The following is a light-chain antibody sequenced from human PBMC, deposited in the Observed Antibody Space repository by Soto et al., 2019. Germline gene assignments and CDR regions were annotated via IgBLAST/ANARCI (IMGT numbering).Light chain of an antibody. J-gene: IGKJ4*01. CDR2: DSS. CDR3: QQYNRWPLT. Sequence: EIVVTPSQASLSVSPAERATPSCRASQSVSSYLAWYQQKPGQTPRLLIDDSSTRATGISGSFSGSGSGTEFTLTISILQSEDFAVYYCQQYNRWPLTFGGGTKVDI. V-gene: IGKV3-15*01. CDR1: QSVSSY.